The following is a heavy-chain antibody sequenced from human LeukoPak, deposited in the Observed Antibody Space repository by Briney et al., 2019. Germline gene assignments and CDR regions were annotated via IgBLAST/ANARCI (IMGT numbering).Heavy chain of an antibody. Sequence: PGGSLRLSCAVSGFTFRNHGMHWVRQAPGKGLEWLTVIWYDGSEKYYADSVQGRFTVSRDNSKNALYLQLNSLGAEDTAVYYCARDRNFPAYYFDFWGQGALVTVSS. CDR2: IWYDGSEK. J-gene: IGHJ4*02. CDR1: GFTFRNHG. V-gene: IGHV3-33*01. CDR3: ARDRNFPAYYFDF. D-gene: IGHD3-10*01.